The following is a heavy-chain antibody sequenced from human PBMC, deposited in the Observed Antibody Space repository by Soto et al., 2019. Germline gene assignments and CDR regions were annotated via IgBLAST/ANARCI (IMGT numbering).Heavy chain of an antibody. V-gene: IGHV1-18*01. CDR1: GYTFTSYG. D-gene: IGHD1-26*01. CDR2: ISAYTYNT. CDR3: ARVVGALGPWFDP. Sequence: QVQLVQSGAEVKKPGASVKVSCKASGYTFTSYGLSWVRQAPGQGLEWMGRISAYTYNTNDAQKLQGRVTLTTDTATSTAYMELRSLRSDDTSVYYCARVVGALGPWFDPWGQGTLVTVSS. J-gene: IGHJ5*02.